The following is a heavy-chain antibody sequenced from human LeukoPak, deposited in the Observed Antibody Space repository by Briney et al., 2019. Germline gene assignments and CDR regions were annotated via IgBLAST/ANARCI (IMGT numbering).Heavy chain of an antibody. CDR2: VSHTGNT. CDR1: DGSFTNYY. CDR3: ARVMKVYAMIDYYYYMDV. V-gene: IGHV4-34*01. Sequence: PSETLSLTCAVYDGSFTNYYWSRIRQPPGKGLEWIGEVSHTGNTNYNPSLKSRVTISLDMSKNQFSLRLSSVTAADTAVFYCARVMKVYAMIDYYYYMDVWGKGTTVTVSS. J-gene: IGHJ6*03. D-gene: IGHD2-8*01.